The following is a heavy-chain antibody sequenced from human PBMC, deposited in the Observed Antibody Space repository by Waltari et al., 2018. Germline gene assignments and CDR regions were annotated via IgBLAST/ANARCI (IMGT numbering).Heavy chain of an antibody. J-gene: IGHJ4*02. CDR1: GFTFSDNW. D-gene: IGHD6-19*01. CDR2: MNSDSTIK. CDR3: VRGSSGWYGTDF. V-gene: IGHV3-74*01. Sequence: EVKLVESGGGLVQPGGSLILSCAASGFTFSDNWMPWVRQAPGKGLVGVSRMNSDSTIKDYADSGKGRFTISRDNAENTLYLQMNSLRIEDTAIYYCVRGSSGWYGTDFWGQGTLVTVSS.